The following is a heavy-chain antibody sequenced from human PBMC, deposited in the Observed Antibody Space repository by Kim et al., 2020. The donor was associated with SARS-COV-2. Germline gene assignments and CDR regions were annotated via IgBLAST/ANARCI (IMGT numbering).Heavy chain of an antibody. Sequence: SLKSRVTISVDTSKNQFSLKLSSVTAADTAVYYCARGGYSYGYSPYYFDYWGQGTLVTVSS. V-gene: IGHV4-59*09. D-gene: IGHD5-18*01. J-gene: IGHJ4*02. CDR3: ARGGYSYGYSPYYFDY.